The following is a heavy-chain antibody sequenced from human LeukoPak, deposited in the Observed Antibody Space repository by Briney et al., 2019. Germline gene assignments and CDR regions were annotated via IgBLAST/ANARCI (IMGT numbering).Heavy chain of an antibody. CDR1: GGTFSSYA. V-gene: IGHV1-69*06. CDR3: ASSYSSGWYAVYDAFDI. D-gene: IGHD6-19*01. J-gene: IGHJ3*02. Sequence: GASVKVSCKASGGTFSSYAISWVRQAPGQGLEWMGGIIPIFGTANYAQKFQGRVTITADKSTSTAYMELSSLRSEDTAVYYCASSYSSGWYAVYDAFDIWGQGTMVTVSS. CDR2: IIPIFGTA.